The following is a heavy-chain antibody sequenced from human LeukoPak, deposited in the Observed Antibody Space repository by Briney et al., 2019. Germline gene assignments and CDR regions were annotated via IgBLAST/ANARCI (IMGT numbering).Heavy chain of an antibody. V-gene: IGHV3-30*02. CDR1: GFTFSSYG. Sequence: PGGSLRLSCAASGFTFSSYGMHWVRQAPGKGLEWVAFIRYDGSNKYYADSVKGRFTISRDNSKNTLFLQMNSLTAEDTAVYYCASAVTSISSSYFDYWGQGTLVTVSS. CDR3: ASAVTSISSSYFDY. D-gene: IGHD6-6*01. J-gene: IGHJ4*02. CDR2: IRYDGSNK.